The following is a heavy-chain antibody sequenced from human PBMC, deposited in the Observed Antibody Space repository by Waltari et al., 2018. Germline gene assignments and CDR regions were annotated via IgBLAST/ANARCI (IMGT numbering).Heavy chain of an antibody. V-gene: IGHV1-46*01. Sequence: QVQLVQSGAEVKKPGASVKVSCKASGYTFTSYYMHWVRQAPGQGLEWMGIINPSGGSTSNAQKFQGRVTMTRDTSTSTVYMELSSLGSEDTAVYYCARDWSIEASPRYSYGYGPDYWGQGTLVTVSS. CDR2: INPSGGST. D-gene: IGHD5-18*01. CDR1: GYTFTSYY. J-gene: IGHJ4*02. CDR3: ARDWSIEASPRYSYGYGPDY.